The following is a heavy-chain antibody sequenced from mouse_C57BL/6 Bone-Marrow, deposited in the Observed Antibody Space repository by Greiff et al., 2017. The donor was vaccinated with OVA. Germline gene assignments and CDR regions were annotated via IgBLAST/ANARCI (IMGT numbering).Heavy chain of an antibody. Sequence: VQLQQSGAELVKPGASVKLSCKASGYTFTSYWMNWVKQRHGRGLEWIGRIDPYNGGTKYNEKFKSKATLTVDKPSSTAYMQLSSLTSEDSAVYYCARCLLPGDFAYWGQGTLVSVSA. D-gene: IGHD2-10*01. CDR2: IDPYNGGT. V-gene: IGHV1-72*01. CDR1: GYTFTSYW. J-gene: IGHJ3*01. CDR3: ARCLLPGDFAY.